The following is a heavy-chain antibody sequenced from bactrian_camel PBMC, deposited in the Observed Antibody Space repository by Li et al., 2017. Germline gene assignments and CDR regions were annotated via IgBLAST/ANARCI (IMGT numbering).Heavy chain of an antibody. J-gene: IGHJ4*01. CDR2: MYTGGGSI. D-gene: IGHD6*01. V-gene: IGHV3S1*01. CDR1: GYSFSSDC. CDR3: AADPRLSRLSCGRSWVLGPRSVNYY. Sequence: HVQLVESGGGSVQPGGSLRLSCTVSGYSFSSDCMAWFRQRPGQEREGVAAMYTGGGSIFYADSVKGRFTISQDNAKNMIYLQMSNLKPEDTAMYYCAADPRLSRLSCGRSWVLGPRSVNYYRGQGTQVTVS.